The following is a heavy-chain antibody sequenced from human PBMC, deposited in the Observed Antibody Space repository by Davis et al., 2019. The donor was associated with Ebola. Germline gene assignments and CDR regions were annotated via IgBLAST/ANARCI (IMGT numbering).Heavy chain of an antibody. CDR3: AREKLTAGYYYYGMDV. CDR1: GYTFTSYD. D-gene: IGHD6-6*01. J-gene: IGHJ6*02. V-gene: IGHV1-8*01. CDR2: MNPNSGNT. Sequence: ASVKVSCKASGYTFTSYDINWVRQATGQGLEWMGWMNPNSGNTGYAQKFQGRVTMTRNTSTSTAYMELSSLRSEDTAVYYCAREKLTAGYYYYGMDVWGQGTTVTVSS.